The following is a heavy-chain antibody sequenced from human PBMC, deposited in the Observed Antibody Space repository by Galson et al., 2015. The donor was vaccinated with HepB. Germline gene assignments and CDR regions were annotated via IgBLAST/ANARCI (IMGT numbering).Heavy chain of an antibody. CDR3: ARGRNYYDSTGSYDH. CDR2: VSYDGINK. J-gene: IGHJ4*02. V-gene: IGHV3-30*03. CDR1: GFSFSSYG. D-gene: IGHD3-22*01. Sequence: SQRLSCAASGFSFSSYGMHWVRQAPGTGLEWVAAVSYDGINKYYSDSLKGRFTISRDNSKNTLYLQMNSPRVEDTAVYYCARGRNYYDSTGSYDHWSQGTLVTVSS.